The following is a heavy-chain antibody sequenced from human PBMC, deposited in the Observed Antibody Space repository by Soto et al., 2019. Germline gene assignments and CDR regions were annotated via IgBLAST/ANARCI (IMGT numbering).Heavy chain of an antibody. V-gene: IGHV3-33*01. CDR2: IWYDGSNK. D-gene: IGHD3-3*01. CDR3: ARSAYYDFWSGYYTSYNHPYYYYGMDV. Sequence: PGGSLRLSCAASGFTFSSYGMHWVRQAPGKGLEWVAVIWYDGSNKYYADSVKGRFTISRDNSKNTLYLQMNSLRAEDTAVYYCARSAYYDFWSGYYTSYNHPYYYYGMDVWGQGTTVTV. J-gene: IGHJ6*02. CDR1: GFTFSSYG.